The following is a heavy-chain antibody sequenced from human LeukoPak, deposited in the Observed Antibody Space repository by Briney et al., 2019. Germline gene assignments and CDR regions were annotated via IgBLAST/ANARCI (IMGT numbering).Heavy chain of an antibody. V-gene: IGHV3-21*01. J-gene: IGHJ5*02. D-gene: IGHD2-15*01. CDR1: GFTFSSYS. CDR2: ISSSSSYI. Sequence: PGGSLRLSCAASGFTFSSYSMNWVRQAPGKGLEWVSSISSSSSYIYYADSVKGRFTISRDNAKNSLYLQMNSLRAEDTVVYYCARDLGYCSGGSCYSAWFDPWGQGTLVTVSS. CDR3: ARDLGYCSGGSCYSAWFDP.